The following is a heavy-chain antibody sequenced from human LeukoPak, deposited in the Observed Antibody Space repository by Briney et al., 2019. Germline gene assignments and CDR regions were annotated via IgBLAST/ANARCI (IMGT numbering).Heavy chain of an antibody. J-gene: IGHJ4*02. D-gene: IGHD6-13*01. CDR3: ARDLSYSSSWFD. V-gene: IGHV1-69*04. Sequence: SVKVSCKASGGTFSSYAISWVRQAPGQGLEWMGRIIPILGIANYAQKFQGRVTITADKSTSTAYMELSSLRSEDTAVYYRARDLSYSSSWFDWGQGTLVTVSS. CDR2: IIPILGIA. CDR1: GGTFSSYA.